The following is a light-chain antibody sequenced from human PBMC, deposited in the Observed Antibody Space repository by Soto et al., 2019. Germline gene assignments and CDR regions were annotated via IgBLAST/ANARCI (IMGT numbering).Light chain of an antibody. CDR3: QQLFDSPIT. CDR1: QSISSW. J-gene: IGKJ5*01. Sequence: DIQMTHSPSTLSASVVDRVTITCRASQSISSWLAWYQQKPGRAPKLLIYKASSLESGVPSRFSGSGSGTEFSLTITSLQPEDFATYYCQQLFDSPITFGQGTRLEIK. V-gene: IGKV1-5*03. CDR2: KAS.